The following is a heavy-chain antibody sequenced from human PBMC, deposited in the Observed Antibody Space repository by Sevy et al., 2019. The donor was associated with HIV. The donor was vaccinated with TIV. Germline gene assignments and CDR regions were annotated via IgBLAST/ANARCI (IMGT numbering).Heavy chain of an antibody. CDR1: GYTLTQLS. D-gene: IGHD3-22*01. V-gene: IGHV1-24*01. Sequence: ASVKVSCKVSGYTLTQLSMHWVRQAPGKGLEWMGGFEPEDGETLHSQNFQGRVTLTEDKSTDTAIMRLSSLRSEDTAVYYGASSRDYYDNSGPNFDYWGQGTLVTVSS. J-gene: IGHJ4*02. CDR3: ASSRDYYDNSGPNFDY. CDR2: FEPEDGET.